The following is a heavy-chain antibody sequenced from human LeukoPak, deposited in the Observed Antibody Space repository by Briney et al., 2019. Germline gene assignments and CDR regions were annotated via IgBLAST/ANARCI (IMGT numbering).Heavy chain of an antibody. CDR3: TTAAFT. V-gene: IGHV3-15*01. Sequence: KAGGSLRLSCAASGFTFSNAWMSWVRQAPGKGLEWVGRIRNKVDGGTTDYAAPVKGRFTISRDDSKNTLYLHMDSLRTEDTAVYYCTTAAFTWGQGTLVTVSS. J-gene: IGHJ4*02. D-gene: IGHD3-16*01. CDR1: GFTFSNAW. CDR2: IRNKVDGGTT.